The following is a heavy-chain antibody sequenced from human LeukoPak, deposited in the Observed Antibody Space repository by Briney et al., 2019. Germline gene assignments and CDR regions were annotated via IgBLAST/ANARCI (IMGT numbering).Heavy chain of an antibody. V-gene: IGHV3-21*01. J-gene: IGHJ4*02. CDR2: ISSSSSYI. CDR3: ARRLYDSSGYYYVDY. D-gene: IGHD3-22*01. CDR1: GFTFSSYG. Sequence: GGSLRLSCAASGFTFSSYGMIWVRQAPGKGLEWVSSISSSSSYIYYADSVKGRFTISRDNAKNSLYLQMNSLRAEDTAVYYCARRLYDSSGYYYVDYWGQGTLVTVSS.